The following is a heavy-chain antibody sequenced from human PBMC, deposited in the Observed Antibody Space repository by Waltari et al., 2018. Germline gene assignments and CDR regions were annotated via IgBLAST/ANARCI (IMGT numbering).Heavy chain of an antibody. CDR1: GGTFSSYT. CDR2: IIPSLGIA. D-gene: IGHD3-10*01. J-gene: IGHJ4*02. CDR3: ARATYGSGSYYNAY. V-gene: IGHV1-69*02. Sequence: QVQLVQSGAEVKKPGSSVKVSCKASGGTFSSYTISWVRQAPGQGLEWMGRIIPSLGIANYAQKFKGRVTITADKSTSTAYMELSSLRSEDTAVYYCARATYGSGSYYNAYWGQGTLVTVSS.